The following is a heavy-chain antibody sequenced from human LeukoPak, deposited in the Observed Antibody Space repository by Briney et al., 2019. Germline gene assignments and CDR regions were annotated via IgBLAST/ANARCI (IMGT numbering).Heavy chain of an antibody. CDR2: ISYDGSNK. CDR3: ASLNCYILTGYHQADY. Sequence: PGRSLRLSCAASGFTFSSYAMHWVHQAPGKGLEWVAVISYDGSNKYYADSVKGRFTISRDNSKNTLYLQMNSLRAEDTAVYCCASLNCYILTGYHQADYWGQGTLVTVSS. CDR1: GFTFSSYA. V-gene: IGHV3-30*01. J-gene: IGHJ4*02. D-gene: IGHD3-9*01.